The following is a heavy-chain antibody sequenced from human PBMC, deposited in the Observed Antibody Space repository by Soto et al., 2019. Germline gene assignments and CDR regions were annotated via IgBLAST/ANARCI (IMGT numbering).Heavy chain of an antibody. Sequence: PSETLSLTCTVSGGSISSHYWGWIRLPAGKGLEWIGRVYTTGGTDYNPSLKRRVTISIDTSKNKFSLRLSSVTAADTALYFCVRDVTWGTHQKFDYWGQGALVTVSS. CDR2: VYTTGGT. V-gene: IGHV4-4*07. CDR1: GGSISSHY. J-gene: IGHJ4*02. D-gene: IGHD3-16*01. CDR3: VRDVTWGTHQKFDY.